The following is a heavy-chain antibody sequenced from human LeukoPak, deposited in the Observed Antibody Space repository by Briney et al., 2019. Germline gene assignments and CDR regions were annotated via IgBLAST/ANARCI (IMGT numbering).Heavy chain of an antibody. V-gene: IGHV4-59*01. J-gene: IGHJ4*02. CDR1: GGSISSYY. CDR2: IYYSGST. Sequence: SETLSLTCTVSGGSISSYYWSWIRQPPGKGLEWIGYIYYSGSTNYNPSLKSRVTISVDTSKNQFSLKLSSVTAADTAVYYCARGGSSSWYYFDYWGQGTLVTVSS. D-gene: IGHD6-13*01. CDR3: ARGGSSSWYYFDY.